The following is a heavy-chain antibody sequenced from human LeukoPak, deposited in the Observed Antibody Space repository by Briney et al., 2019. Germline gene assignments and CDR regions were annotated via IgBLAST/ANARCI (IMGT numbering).Heavy chain of an antibody. D-gene: IGHD3-22*01. Sequence: SETLSLTCTVSGGSISSYYWSWIRQPAGKGLEWIGRIYTSGSTNYNPSLKSRVTISVDTSKNQFSLKLSSVTAADTAVYYCARVRGASGYYLSWFDPWGQGTLVTVSS. CDR2: IYTSGST. J-gene: IGHJ5*02. CDR3: ARVRGASGYYLSWFDP. CDR1: GGSISSYY. V-gene: IGHV4-4*07.